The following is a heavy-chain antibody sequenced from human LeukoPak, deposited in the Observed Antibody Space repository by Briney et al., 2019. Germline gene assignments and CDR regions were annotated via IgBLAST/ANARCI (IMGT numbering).Heavy chain of an antibody. Sequence: SETLSLTCAVYGGSLSGYYWSWIRQPPGKGLEWIGEINHSGSTNYNPSLKSRVTISVDTSKNQFSLKLSSVTAADTAVYYCARGTGLDYWGQGTLVTVSS. CDR1: GGSLSGYY. V-gene: IGHV4-34*01. J-gene: IGHJ4*02. CDR2: INHSGST. D-gene: IGHD4-11*01. CDR3: ARGTGLDY.